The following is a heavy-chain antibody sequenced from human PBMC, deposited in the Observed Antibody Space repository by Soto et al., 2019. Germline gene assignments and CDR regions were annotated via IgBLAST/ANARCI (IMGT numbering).Heavy chain of an antibody. CDR1: GYTFTSHA. CDR3: ARDGISAAGTSWFDP. CDR2: INAGNGNT. Sequence: ASVKVSCKASGYTFTSHAMHWVRQAPGQRLEWMGWINAGNGNTKYSQKFQGRVTITTDTSASTAYMELSSLRSEDTAVYYCARDGISAAGTSWFDPWGQGTLVTVSS. D-gene: IGHD6-13*01. V-gene: IGHV1-3*01. J-gene: IGHJ5*02.